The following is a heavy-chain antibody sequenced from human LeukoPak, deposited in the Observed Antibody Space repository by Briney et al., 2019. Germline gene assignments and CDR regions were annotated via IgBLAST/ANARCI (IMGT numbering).Heavy chain of an antibody. Sequence: SETLSLTCAVYGGSFSGYYWSWIRQPPGKGLEWIGEINHSGSTNYNPSLKSRVTISQDTSKNQFSLKLSAVTAADTAVYYCASEGDSWLRLDYWGQGTLVTVSS. V-gene: IGHV4-34*01. CDR1: GGSFSGYY. J-gene: IGHJ4*02. CDR3: ASEGDSWLRLDY. CDR2: INHSGST. D-gene: IGHD5-12*01.